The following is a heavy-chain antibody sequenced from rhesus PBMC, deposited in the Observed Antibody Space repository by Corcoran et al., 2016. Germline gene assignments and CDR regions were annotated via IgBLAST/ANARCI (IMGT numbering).Heavy chain of an antibody. V-gene: IGHV4-65*01. CDR2: ISGSSGST. CDR1: GGSVSSSNW. Sequence: QVQLQESGPGLVKPSETLSLTCAVSGGSVSSSNWWSWIRQPPGKGLEWIGYISGSSGSTYYNPSLKSRVTISTDTSKNQFSRKRSSVNAADTAVYYCARSYSGSYSVIDYWGQGVLVTVSS. D-gene: IGHD3-16*01. J-gene: IGHJ4*01. CDR3: ARSYSGSYSVIDY.